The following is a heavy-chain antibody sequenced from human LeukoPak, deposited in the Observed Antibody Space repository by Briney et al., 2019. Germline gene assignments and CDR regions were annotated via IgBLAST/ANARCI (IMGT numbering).Heavy chain of an antibody. CDR3: ARGTVKYSDGPKTLDYFDY. CDR2: INHSGST. Sequence: PSETLSLTCAVYGGSFSGYYWSWIRQPPGKGLEWLGEINHSGSTNYNPSLKSRVTISVDTSKNQFSLKLSSVTAADTAVYYCARGTVKYSDGPKTLDYFDYWGQGTLVTVSS. D-gene: IGHD5-18*01. V-gene: IGHV4-34*01. CDR1: GGSFSGYY. J-gene: IGHJ4*02.